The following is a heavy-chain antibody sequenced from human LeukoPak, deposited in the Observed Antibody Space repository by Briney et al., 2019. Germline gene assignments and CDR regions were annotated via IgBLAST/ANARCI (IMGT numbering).Heavy chain of an antibody. CDR1: GFTFSSYT. CDR3: ARDKSDVWGSYRGYYYYYMDV. J-gene: IGHJ6*03. CDR2: ISSSSSYI. V-gene: IGHV3-21*01. Sequence: GESLRLSCAASGFTFSSYTMKWVRQAPGKGPEWVSSISSSSSYIYYADSVKGRFTISRDNAKNSLYLQMNSLRAEDTAVYYCARDKSDVWGSYRGYYYYYMDVWGKGTTVTISS. D-gene: IGHD3-16*02.